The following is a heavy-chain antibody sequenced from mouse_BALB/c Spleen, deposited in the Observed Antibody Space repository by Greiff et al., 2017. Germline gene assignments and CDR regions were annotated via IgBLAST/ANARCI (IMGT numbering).Heavy chain of an antibody. D-gene: IGHD1-2*01. CDR3: ARSETTATMDY. V-gene: IGHV3-2*02. CDR1: GYSITSDYA. J-gene: IGHJ4*01. Sequence: EVKLMESGPGLVKPSQSLSLTCTVTGYSITSDYAWNWIRQFPGNKLEWMGYISYSGSTSYNPSLKSRISITRDTSKNQFFLQLNSVTTEDTATYYCARSETTATMDYWGQGTSVTVSS. CDR2: ISYSGST.